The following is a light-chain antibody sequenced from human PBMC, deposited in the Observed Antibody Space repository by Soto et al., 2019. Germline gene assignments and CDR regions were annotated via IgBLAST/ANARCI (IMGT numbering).Light chain of an antibody. Sequence: DIQMTQSPSSLSASVGDRVTITCRASQRFSRYLNWYQQKPGKAPKLLIYAASSLPGGVPSRFSGSGSGTDFTLTISILQPEDFATYYCQQSYSKPLTFGGGTKVEIK. CDR3: QQSYSKPLT. J-gene: IGKJ4*01. CDR1: QRFSRY. CDR2: AAS. V-gene: IGKV1-39*01.